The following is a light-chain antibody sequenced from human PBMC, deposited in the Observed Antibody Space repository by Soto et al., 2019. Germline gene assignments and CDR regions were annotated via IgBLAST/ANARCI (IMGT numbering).Light chain of an antibody. CDR3: QQYYSPYT. CDR1: QSVLYSSNNKKY. J-gene: IGKJ2*01. Sequence: DIVMTQSPDSLAVSLGERATINCKSSQSVLYSSNNKKYLAWYQQKPGQPPKLLIYWASTRESGVPDRFSGSGSGTDFTLTISSLQAEDVAVYYCQQYYSPYTFGQGTKLEIK. V-gene: IGKV4-1*01. CDR2: WAS.